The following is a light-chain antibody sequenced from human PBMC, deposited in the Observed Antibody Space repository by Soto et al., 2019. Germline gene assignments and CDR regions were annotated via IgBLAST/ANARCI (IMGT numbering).Light chain of an antibody. Sequence: EIVLTQSPGTLSLSPGEGATLFCRASQSVSSSSLAWYQHKPGQAPRLLIYGASYRATGIPDRFSGSGSGTDVTLTISRLEPEDFAVFYCQEYGSSPLTFGGGTKVEIK. CDR3: QEYGSSPLT. CDR2: GAS. J-gene: IGKJ4*01. CDR1: QSVSSSS. V-gene: IGKV3-20*01.